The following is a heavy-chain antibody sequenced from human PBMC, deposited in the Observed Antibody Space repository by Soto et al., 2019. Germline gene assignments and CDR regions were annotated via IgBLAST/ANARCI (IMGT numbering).Heavy chain of an antibody. Sequence: ASVKVSCKASGYTFTSYGISWVRQAPGQGLEWMGGIIPIFGTANYAQKFQGRVTITADESTSTAYMELSSLRSEDTAVYYCASLSYDILTGYSFRYYYYGMDVWGQGTTVTVS. CDR3: ASLSYDILTGYSFRYYYYGMDV. V-gene: IGHV1-69*13. D-gene: IGHD3-9*01. CDR2: IIPIFGTA. J-gene: IGHJ6*02. CDR1: GYTFTSYG.